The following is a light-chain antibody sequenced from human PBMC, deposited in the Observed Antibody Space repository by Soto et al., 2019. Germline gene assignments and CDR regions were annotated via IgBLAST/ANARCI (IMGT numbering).Light chain of an antibody. Sequence: ENVLTQSPGTLSLSPGDRATLSCRASQSVSSSYLAWYQQKPGQAPRVLIYGASSRATGIPDRFSGSGSGTNFTLTISSLEPEDFAEYYCQHYGTSLGSFTFGPGTKVEIK. J-gene: IGKJ3*01. CDR2: GAS. CDR1: QSVSSSY. V-gene: IGKV3-20*01. CDR3: QHYGTSLGSFT.